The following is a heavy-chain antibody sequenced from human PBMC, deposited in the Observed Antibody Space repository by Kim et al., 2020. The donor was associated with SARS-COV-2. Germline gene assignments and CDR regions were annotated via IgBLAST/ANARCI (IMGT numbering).Heavy chain of an antibody. CDR1: GGSISSSSYY. J-gene: IGHJ4*02. D-gene: IGHD5-18*01. Sequence: SETLSLTCTVSGGSISSSSYYWGWIRQPPGKGLEWIGSIYYSGSTYYNPSLKSRVTISVDTTKNQFSLKLSSVTAAATAVYYCAITPRTWRYSYAGYYFDYWGQGTLVTVSS. CDR3: AITPRTWRYSYAGYYFDY. V-gene: IGHV4-39*01. CDR2: IYYSGST.